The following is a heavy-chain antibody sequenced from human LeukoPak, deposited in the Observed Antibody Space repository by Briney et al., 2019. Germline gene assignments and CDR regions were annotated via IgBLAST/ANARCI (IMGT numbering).Heavy chain of an antibody. D-gene: IGHD5-18*01. CDR1: GGTFSSYA. Sequence: GASVKVSCKASGGTFSSYAISWVRQAPGQGLEWMGWIDPNTGGTNFAQKFQGRVTMTRDTSITTAYMELSRLRFDDTAVYYCARPRAFSYGQMYYFDYWGQGALVTVSS. V-gene: IGHV1-2*02. J-gene: IGHJ4*02. CDR3: ARPRAFSYGQMYYFDY. CDR2: IDPNTGGT.